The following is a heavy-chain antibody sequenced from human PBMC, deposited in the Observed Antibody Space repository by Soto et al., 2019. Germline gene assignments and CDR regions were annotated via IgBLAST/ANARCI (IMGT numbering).Heavy chain of an antibody. V-gene: IGHV1-8*01. D-gene: IGHD2-15*01. CDR3: ARAGNRYCSGGSCYSHYYYYGMDV. J-gene: IGHJ6*02. CDR2: MNPNSGNT. Sequence: QVQLVQSGAEVKKPGASVKVSCKASGYTFTSYDINWVRQATGQGLEWMGWMNPNSGNTGYAQKFQGRVTMTRNTSIITAYMELSSLRSEDTAVYYCARAGNRYCSGGSCYSHYYYYGMDVWGQGTTVTVSS. CDR1: GYTFTSYD.